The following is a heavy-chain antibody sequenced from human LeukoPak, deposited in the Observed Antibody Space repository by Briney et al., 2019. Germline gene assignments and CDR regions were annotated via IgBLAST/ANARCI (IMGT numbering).Heavy chain of an antibody. CDR3: AKGDLVGFGGNYYYDSSGYYYVH. V-gene: IGHV3-7*03. D-gene: IGHD3-22*01. Sequence: GGSLRLSCAASGFTFSNYWMNWVRQAPGKGLEWVANIKQDGTEKYYVDSVKGRFTISRDNAKNSLYLQMNSLRAEDTAVYYCAKGDLVGFGGNYYYDSSGYYYVHWGQGTLVTVSS. J-gene: IGHJ4*02. CDR1: GFTFSNYW. CDR2: IKQDGTEK.